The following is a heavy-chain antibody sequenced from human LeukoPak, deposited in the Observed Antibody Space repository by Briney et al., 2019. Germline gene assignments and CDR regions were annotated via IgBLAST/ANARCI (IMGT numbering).Heavy chain of an antibody. CDR1: GYSISSGYY. D-gene: IGHD2-21*02. J-gene: IGHJ3*02. V-gene: IGHV4-38-2*02. CDR3: AREGVTETIPRAFDI. CDR2: IYYSGST. Sequence: SETLSLTCTVSGYSISSGYYWGWIRQPPGKGLEWIGSIYYSGSTYYNPSLKSRVTISVDTSKNQFSLKLSSVTAADTAVYYCAREGVTETIPRAFDIWGQGTMVTVSS.